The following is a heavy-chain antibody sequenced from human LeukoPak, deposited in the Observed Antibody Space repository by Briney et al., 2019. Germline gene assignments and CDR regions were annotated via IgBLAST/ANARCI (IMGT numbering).Heavy chain of an antibody. CDR2: ISGSGGST. Sequence: GGSLRLSCAASGFTVSDNYMSWVRQAPGKGLEWVSAISGSGGSTYYADSVKGRFTISRDNSKNTLYLQMNSLRAEDTAVYYCAKGRPGAFDIWGQGTMVTVSS. V-gene: IGHV3-23*01. CDR3: AKGRPGAFDI. J-gene: IGHJ3*02. CDR1: GFTVSDNY.